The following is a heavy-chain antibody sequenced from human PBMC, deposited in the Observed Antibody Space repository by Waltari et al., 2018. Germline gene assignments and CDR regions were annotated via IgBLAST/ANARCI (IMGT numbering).Heavy chain of an antibody. V-gene: IGHV5-51*01. CDR3: ARQPVYDTSGPPDY. CDR2: IYPGDSDT. J-gene: IGHJ4*02. D-gene: IGHD3-22*01. Sequence: EVQLVQSGAAVRKPGESLKISCRGSGYSFTNYWIAWVRQMPGKGLEWMGIIYPGDSDTRDSPSFQGQVTISVDKSINTAYLLWSGLKASDTAVYYCARQPVYDTSGPPDYWGQGTLVTVSS. CDR1: GYSFTNYW.